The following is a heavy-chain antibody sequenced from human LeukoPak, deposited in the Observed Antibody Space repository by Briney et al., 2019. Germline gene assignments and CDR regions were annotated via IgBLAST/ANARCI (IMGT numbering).Heavy chain of an antibody. D-gene: IGHD6-13*01. Sequence: ASVKVSCKASGYTFTIYGITRVRQAPGQGLEWMGWISGYNGNTDYAQKLQGRVTMTTDTSTSTAYMELRSLRSDDTAVYYCARALYSSSWPNMDVWGKGTTVTVSS. CDR2: ISGYNGNT. CDR3: ARALYSSSWPNMDV. CDR1: GYTFTIYG. J-gene: IGHJ6*03. V-gene: IGHV1-18*01.